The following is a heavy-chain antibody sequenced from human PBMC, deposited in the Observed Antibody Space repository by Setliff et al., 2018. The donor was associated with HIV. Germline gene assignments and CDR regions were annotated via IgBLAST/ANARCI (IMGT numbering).Heavy chain of an antibody. V-gene: IGHV4-59*11. J-gene: IGHJ2*01. Sequence: SETLSLTCTVSGGFISDHYWSWIRQPPGKGLEWLGSLYHTGSNNYNPYLKSRITVSVYRSKEQFSLKLTSVTAAATALYYCARVPPFSGGYFSWYSDLWGRGTLVTVSS. CDR2: LYHTGSN. CDR3: ARVPPFSGGYFSWYSDL. CDR1: GGFISDHY. D-gene: IGHD1-26*01.